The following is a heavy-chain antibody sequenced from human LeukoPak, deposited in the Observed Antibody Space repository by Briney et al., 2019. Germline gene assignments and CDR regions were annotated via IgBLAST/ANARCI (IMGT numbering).Heavy chain of an antibody. CDR1: GFTVSSNY. CDR2: IYSGGST. D-gene: IGHD4-17*01. V-gene: IGHV3-66*02. CDR3: ARVGDNDAFDV. Sequence: PGGSLRLSCAASGFTVSSNYMNWVRQAPGKGLEWVSVIYSGGSTYYADSVKGRFTISRDNSRNTLYLQMGSLRAEDMAVYFCARVGDNDAFDVWGQGTMVTVSS. J-gene: IGHJ3*01.